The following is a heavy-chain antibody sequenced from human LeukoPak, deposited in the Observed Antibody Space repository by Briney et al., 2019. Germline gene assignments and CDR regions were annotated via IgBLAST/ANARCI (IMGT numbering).Heavy chain of an antibody. CDR3: AREQKYYYDSSGHSTPDY. V-gene: IGHV3-30*02. J-gene: IGHJ4*02. Sequence: GGSLRLSCAASGFTFSSYGMHWVRQAPGKGLEWVAFIRYDGSNKYYADSVKGRFTISRDNSKNTLYLQMNSLRAEDTAVYYCAREQKYYYDSSGHSTPDYWGQGTLVTVSS. D-gene: IGHD3-22*01. CDR1: GFTFSSYG. CDR2: IRYDGSNK.